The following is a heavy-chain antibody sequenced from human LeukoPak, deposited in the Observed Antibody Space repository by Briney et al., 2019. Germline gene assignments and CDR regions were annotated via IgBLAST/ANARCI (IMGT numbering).Heavy chain of an antibody. Sequence: PSETLSLTCTVSGGSISSSSYYWGWIRQPPGKGLEWIGSIYYSGSTYYNPSLKSRVTMSVDTSKNQFSLKLNSVTASDTAVYYCARSPPYGLGTYAPIDYWGQGTLVTVSS. V-gene: IGHV4-39*07. D-gene: IGHD3-10*01. CDR3: ARSPPYGLGTYAPIDY. J-gene: IGHJ4*02. CDR2: IYYSGST. CDR1: GGSISSSSYY.